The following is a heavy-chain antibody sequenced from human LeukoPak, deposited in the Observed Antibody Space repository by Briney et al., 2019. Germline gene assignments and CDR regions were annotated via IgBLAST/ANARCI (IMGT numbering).Heavy chain of an antibody. J-gene: IGHJ4*02. CDR3: ARGGVYCSSVSCSVDY. CDR2: IRSKAYGGTT. Sequence: QPGGSLRLSCTASGFTFGDYAMSWLRQAPGKGLEWVGFIRSKAYGGTTENAASVKGRFTISRDDSISIAYLQMNSLKTEDTAVYYCARGGVYCSSVSCSVDYWGQGILVTVSS. V-gene: IGHV3-49*03. CDR1: GFTFGDYA. D-gene: IGHD2-2*01.